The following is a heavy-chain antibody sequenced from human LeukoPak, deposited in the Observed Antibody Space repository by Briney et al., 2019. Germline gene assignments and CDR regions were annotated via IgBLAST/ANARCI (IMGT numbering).Heavy chain of an antibody. CDR2: IYAGDSDT. D-gene: IGHD2-15*01. CDR1: GYSSTSYW. CDR3: ARQVVMVIGATLESSARAFDV. J-gene: IGHJ3*01. Sequence: GESLKFSCKGSGYSSTSYWIGWVRQMPGKGLEWMGTIYAGDSDTTYSPSLQGQVTISADKSISTAYLQWSSLKASDTAMYYCARQVVMVIGATLESSARAFDVWGQGTMVTVSS. V-gene: IGHV5-51*01.